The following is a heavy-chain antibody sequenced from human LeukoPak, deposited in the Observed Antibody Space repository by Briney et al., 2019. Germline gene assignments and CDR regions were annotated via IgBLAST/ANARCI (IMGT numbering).Heavy chain of an antibody. V-gene: IGHV1-18*01. CDR3: ARDIPYMEQLVNRFDY. CDR1: GYTFTSYG. Sequence: ASVKVSCKASGYTFTSYGISWVRQAPGQGLEWMGWISAYNGNTNYAQKLQGRVTMTTDTSTSTAYMELRSLRSDDTAVYYCARDIPYMEQLVNRFDYWGQGTLVTVSP. J-gene: IGHJ4*02. CDR2: ISAYNGNT. D-gene: IGHD6-6*01.